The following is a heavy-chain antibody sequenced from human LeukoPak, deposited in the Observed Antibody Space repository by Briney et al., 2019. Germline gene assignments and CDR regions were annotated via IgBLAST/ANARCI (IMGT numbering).Heavy chain of an antibody. D-gene: IGHD6-13*01. CDR3: AKGQLDV. J-gene: IGHJ6*04. CDR1: GFTFSSYD. CDR2: ISYDGSNK. V-gene: IGHV3-30*18. Sequence: GGSLRLSCAASGFTFSSYDMHWVRQAPGKGLEWVAVISYDGSNKYYADSVKGRFTISRDNSKNTLYLQMNSLRAEDTAVYYCAKGQLDVWGKGTTVTVSS.